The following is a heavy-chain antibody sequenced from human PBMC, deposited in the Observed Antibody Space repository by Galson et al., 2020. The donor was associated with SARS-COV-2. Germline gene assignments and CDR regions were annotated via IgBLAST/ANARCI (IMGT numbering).Heavy chain of an antibody. V-gene: IGHV7-4-1*02. Sequence: ASVTVSCQASGYTFTSYAMNWVRQAPGQGLEWMGWINTNTRNPPYAQGFTGRIVFSLDTSVSTAYLQISSLKAEDTAVYYCARDYEPPRGYSYEDYYYYMDVWGKGTTVTVSS. D-gene: IGHD5-18*01. J-gene: IGHJ6*03. CDR2: INTNTRNP. CDR1: GYTFTSYA. CDR3: ARDYEPPRGYSYEDYYYYMDV.